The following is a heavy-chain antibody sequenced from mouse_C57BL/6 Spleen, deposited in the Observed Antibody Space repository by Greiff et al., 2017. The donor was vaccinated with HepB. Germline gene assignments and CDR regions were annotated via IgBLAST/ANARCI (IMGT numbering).Heavy chain of an antibody. J-gene: IGHJ1*03. D-gene: IGHD1-1*01. CDR2: IDPSDSYT. Sequence: QVQLKQPGAELVMPGASVKLSCKASGYTFTSYWMHWVKQRPGQGLEWIGEIDPSDSYTNYNQKFKGKSTLTVDKSSSTAYMQLSSLTSEDSAVYYCARLSYYGSSPWYFDVWGTGTTVTVSS. V-gene: IGHV1-69*01. CDR1: GYTFTSYW. CDR3: ARLSYYGSSPWYFDV.